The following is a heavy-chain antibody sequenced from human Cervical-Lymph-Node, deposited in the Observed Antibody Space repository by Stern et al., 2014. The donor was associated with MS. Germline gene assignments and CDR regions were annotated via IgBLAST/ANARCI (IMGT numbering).Heavy chain of an antibody. D-gene: IGHD2-15*01. J-gene: IGHJ4*02. Sequence: VQLVESGAALRKPGASVKVSCEASGYNFIDYYIHWVRQAPGKGLEWVGWINPHAEYTRYPQKFLGRVAMTRDTSNNTAYLELNSPASYDTSFYYCTRGRGSLLYLHWGQGTLITVSS. CDR2: INPHAEYT. CDR1: GYNFIDYY. CDR3: TRGRGSLLYLH. V-gene: IGHV1-2*02.